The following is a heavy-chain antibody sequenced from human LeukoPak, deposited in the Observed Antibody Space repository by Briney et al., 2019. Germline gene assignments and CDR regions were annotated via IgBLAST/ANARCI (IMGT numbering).Heavy chain of an antibody. J-gene: IGHJ4*02. D-gene: IGHD3-22*01. CDR2: IGGSGTRT. CDR1: GFTVSNNY. Sequence: PGGSLRLFCAASGFTVSNNYISWVRQAPGKGLEWVSSIGGSGTRTYYADSVKGCFTISRDSSKSTVYMQLNSLRAEDTAVYFCVRDPQYYYDSGGYYKYWGQGTLVTVSS. CDR3: VRDPQYYYDSGGYYKY. V-gene: IGHV3-53*01.